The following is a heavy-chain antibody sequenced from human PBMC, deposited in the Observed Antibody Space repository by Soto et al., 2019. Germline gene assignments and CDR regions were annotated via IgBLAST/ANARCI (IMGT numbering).Heavy chain of an antibody. J-gene: IGHJ4*02. CDR1: GFTFDDYA. CDR2: ISWSSGSI. Sequence: EVQLVESGGGFVQPGRSLRLSCAASGFTFDDYAMHWVRQAPGKGLEWVSGISWSSGSIGYADSVKGRFTISRDNAKNSLHLQMNSLGAEDTALYYCAKPRSGWYGLVDYWGQGGLVTVSS. CDR3: AKPRSGWYGLVDY. V-gene: IGHV3-9*01. D-gene: IGHD6-19*01.